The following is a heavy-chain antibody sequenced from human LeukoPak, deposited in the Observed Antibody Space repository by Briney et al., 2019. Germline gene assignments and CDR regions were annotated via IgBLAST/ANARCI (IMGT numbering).Heavy chain of an antibody. V-gene: IGHV3-23*01. CDR1: GFTFSSYA. Sequence: GGSLRLSCAASGFTFSSYAMSWVRQAPGKGLEWVSAISNSGGSTYYSDSGKGRFTISRDNSKNTLYLQMNSLRAEDTAVYYCVRGRTSGSSWPFDYWGQGTLVTVSS. J-gene: IGHJ4*02. CDR3: VRGRTSGSSWPFDY. CDR2: ISNSGGST. D-gene: IGHD6-13*01.